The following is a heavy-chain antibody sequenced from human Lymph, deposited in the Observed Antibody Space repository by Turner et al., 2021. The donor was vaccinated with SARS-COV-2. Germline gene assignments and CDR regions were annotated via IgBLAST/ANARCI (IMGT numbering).Heavy chain of an antibody. CDR1: GFTFSSYS. D-gene: IGHD3-3*01. Sequence: EVQLVESGGGLVKPGGSLRLSCAASGFTFSSYSMNWVRQAPGKGLEWVSSISSRSSYIYNADSVKGRFTISRENAKNSLYLQMNSLRAEDTAVYYCARDYYDFWSGYNSYYYGMDVRGQGTTVTVSS. J-gene: IGHJ6*02. V-gene: IGHV3-21*01. CDR2: ISSRSSYI. CDR3: ARDYYDFWSGYNSYYYGMDV.